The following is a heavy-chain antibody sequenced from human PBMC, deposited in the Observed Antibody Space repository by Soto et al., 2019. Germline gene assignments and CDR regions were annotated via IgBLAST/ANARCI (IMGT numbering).Heavy chain of an antibody. CDR3: ARAGGTTLDPLP. CDR2: INPNSGAT. Sequence: QVQLVQSGAEVKKPGASVKVSCKASGYTFTGYFIHWVRQAPGQGLEWMGWINPNSGATKYAQKFQGRVTMTRETSTNTAHRAMSSLRSDDTAVYYCARAGGTTLDPLPWGQGTLVTVSS. V-gene: IGHV1-2*02. CDR1: GYTFTGYF. D-gene: IGHD1-1*01. J-gene: IGHJ5*02.